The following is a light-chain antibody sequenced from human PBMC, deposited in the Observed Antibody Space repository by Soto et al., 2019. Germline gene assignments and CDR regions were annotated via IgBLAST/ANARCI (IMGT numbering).Light chain of an antibody. Sequence: DIPLSQSPSSLSASVGDRVTITCRASQTINTYLNWYQHTPGTAPKLLIYTASTLQSGVPARFSGSGSGTDFTLTITSLQPEDVATYYCQQSYNPPVTFGQGTKLEI. J-gene: IGKJ2*01. V-gene: IGKV1-39*01. CDR2: TAS. CDR1: QTINTY. CDR3: QQSYNPPVT.